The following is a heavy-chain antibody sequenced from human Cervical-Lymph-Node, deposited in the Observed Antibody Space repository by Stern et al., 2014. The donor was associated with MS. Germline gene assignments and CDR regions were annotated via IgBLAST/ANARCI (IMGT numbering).Heavy chain of an antibody. Sequence: VQLLESGAEAKKPGSSVKVSCKSSGGISWVRQAPGQGLEWMGGVIPFVGTSNYAQKFQGRVTITADTSTNTTYLHLSRLTSADTAVYYCARGSGDNWFGPWGQGTLVTVSS. V-gene: IGHV1-69*06. CDR3: ARGSGDNWFGP. J-gene: IGHJ5*02. D-gene: IGHD3-10*01. CDR1: GG. CDR2: VIPFVGTS.